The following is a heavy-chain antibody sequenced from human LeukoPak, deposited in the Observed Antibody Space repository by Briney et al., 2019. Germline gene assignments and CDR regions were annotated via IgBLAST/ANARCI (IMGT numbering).Heavy chain of an antibody. V-gene: IGHV3-48*03. D-gene: IGHD3-3*02. CDR3: ARDSFSDYYYYMDV. Sequence: GGSLRLFCAPSGFTFRTYEMHWVRQAPGEGLEWVSYISRGVNSIYYADSVKGRFTISRDDAKNSLFLQMTSLRGEDTAVYYCARDSFSDYYYYMDVWGKGTTVTV. J-gene: IGHJ6*03. CDR2: ISRGVNSI. CDR1: GFTFRTYE.